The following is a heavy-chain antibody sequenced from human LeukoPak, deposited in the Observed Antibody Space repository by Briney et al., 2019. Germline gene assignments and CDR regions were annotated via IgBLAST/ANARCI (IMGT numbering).Heavy chain of an antibody. J-gene: IGHJ4*02. CDR1: GFTFSSYE. CDR2: ISGSGGST. D-gene: IGHD5-12*01. Sequence: GGSLRLSCAASGFTFSSYEMNWVRQAPGKGLEWVSAISGSGGSTYYADSVKGRFTISRDNSKNTLYLRMNSLRAEDTAVYYCAKVHSGYVDYFDYWGQGTLVTVSS. CDR3: AKVHSGYVDYFDY. V-gene: IGHV3-23*01.